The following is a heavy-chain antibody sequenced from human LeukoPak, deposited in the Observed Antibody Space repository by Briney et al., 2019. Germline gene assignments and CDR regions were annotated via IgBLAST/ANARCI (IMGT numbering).Heavy chain of an antibody. J-gene: IGHJ5*02. CDR3: VTVGMTSIWSYLRFDP. D-gene: IGHD1-26*01. CDR1: GFTFSTNS. CDR2: ITSNGGST. V-gene: IGHV3-64D*08. Sequence: PGGSLRLSCSASGFTFSTNSMHWVRQAPGKGLEFVSAITSNGGSTYYADSVKGRFTISRDNSKNTLYLQMGSLRAEDTAVYYCVTVGMTSIWSYLRFDPWGQGTLVSVSS.